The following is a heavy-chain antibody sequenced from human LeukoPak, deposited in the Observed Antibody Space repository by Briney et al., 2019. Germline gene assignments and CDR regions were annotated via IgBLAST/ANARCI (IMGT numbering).Heavy chain of an antibody. CDR1: GFTFSNAW. V-gene: IGHV3-15*01. J-gene: IGHJ4*02. CDR3: FTAQNYYDSSGYYYIDY. Sequence: GGFLRLSCAASGFTFSNAWMTWVRQAPGKGLEWVGRIKSKTDGGTTDYAAPVKGRFTISRDDSQNTLYLQMNSLVTEDTAVYYCFTAQNYYDSSGYYYIDYWGQGTLVTVSS. D-gene: IGHD3-22*01. CDR2: IKSKTDGGTT.